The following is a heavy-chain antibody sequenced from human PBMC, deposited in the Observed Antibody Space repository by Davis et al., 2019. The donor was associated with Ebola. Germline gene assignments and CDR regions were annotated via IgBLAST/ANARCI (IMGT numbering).Heavy chain of an antibody. V-gene: IGHV3-73*01. CDR3: TFTVTPGFDY. CDR1: GFTFSGSA. Sequence: GESLKISCAASGFTFSGSAMHWVRQASGKGLEWVGRIRSKANSYATAYAASVKGRFTISRDDSKNTAYLQMNSLKPEDTAVYYCTFTVTPGFDYWGQGTLVTVSS. J-gene: IGHJ4*02. CDR2: IRSKANSYAT. D-gene: IGHD4-11*01.